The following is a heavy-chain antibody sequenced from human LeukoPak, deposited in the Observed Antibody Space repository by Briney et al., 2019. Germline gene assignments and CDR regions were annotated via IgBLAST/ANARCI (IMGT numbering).Heavy chain of an antibody. V-gene: IGHV4-59*01. CDR1: GGSISPYY. CDR2: IYYSGST. Sequence: SETLSLTCTVSGGSISPYYWSWIRQPPGKGLEWIGYIYYSGSTNYNPSLKSRVTISVDTSKNQFSLKLSSVTAADTAVYYCARDLVGATYFDYWGQGTLVTVSS. D-gene: IGHD1-26*01. CDR3: ARDLVGATYFDY. J-gene: IGHJ4*02.